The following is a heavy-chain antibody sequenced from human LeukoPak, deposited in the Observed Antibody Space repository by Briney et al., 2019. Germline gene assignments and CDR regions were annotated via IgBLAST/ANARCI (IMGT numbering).Heavy chain of an antibody. V-gene: IGHV3-74*03. D-gene: IGHD6-6*01. CDR1: GFTIRNHW. Sequence: PGGSLRLSCAASGFTIRNHWMHWVRQTPGKGLVWVSRISSDGSSTTYADSVKGRFTISRDNAKNTLYLQMNNLRAEHTAMYYCGRDQKVTGRPDIDYWGQGTLVIVSS. CDR3: GRDQKVTGRPDIDY. J-gene: IGHJ4*02. CDR2: ISSDGSST.